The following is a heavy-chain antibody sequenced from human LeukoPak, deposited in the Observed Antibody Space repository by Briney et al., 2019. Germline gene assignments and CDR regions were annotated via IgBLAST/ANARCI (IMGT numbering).Heavy chain of an antibody. CDR1: GGSFSSYY. CDR3: ARRYYYDSSGYYFSTPFDY. V-gene: IGHV4-34*01. D-gene: IGHD3-22*01. J-gene: IGHJ4*02. CDR2: INHSGST. Sequence: SETLSLTCAANGGSFSSYYWSWIRQPPGKGLEWIGEINHSGSTNYNPSLKSRVTISVDTSKNQFSLKLSSVTAADTAVYYCARRYYYDSSGYYFSTPFDYWGQGTLVTVSS.